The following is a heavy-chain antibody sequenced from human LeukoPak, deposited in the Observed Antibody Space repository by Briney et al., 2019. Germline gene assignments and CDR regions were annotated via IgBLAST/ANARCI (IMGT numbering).Heavy chain of an antibody. CDR3: ARDRPSGPAAGTPLDY. Sequence: ASVTVSCKASGYTFTSYGISWVRQAPGQGLEWMGWISAYNGNTNYAQKLQGRVTMTTDTSTSTAYMELRSLRSDDTAVYYCARDRPSGPAAGTPLDYWGQGTLVTVSS. V-gene: IGHV1-18*01. D-gene: IGHD6-13*01. CDR2: ISAYNGNT. J-gene: IGHJ4*02. CDR1: GYTFTSYG.